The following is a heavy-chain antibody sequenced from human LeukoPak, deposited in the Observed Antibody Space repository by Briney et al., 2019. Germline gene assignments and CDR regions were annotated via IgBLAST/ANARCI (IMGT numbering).Heavy chain of an antibody. CDR1: GLTVADYY. J-gene: IGHJ3*02. D-gene: IGHD2-15*01. V-gene: IGHV3-11*04. CDR2: IGGSASNI. CDR3: AKEWSAFDI. Sequence: GSLRLSCAASGLTVADYYMHWIRQAPGKGLEWVSFIGGSASNIYYADSVKGRFTISRDNAKNSLYLQMNSLRAEDTAVYYCAKEWSAFDIWGQGTMVTVSS.